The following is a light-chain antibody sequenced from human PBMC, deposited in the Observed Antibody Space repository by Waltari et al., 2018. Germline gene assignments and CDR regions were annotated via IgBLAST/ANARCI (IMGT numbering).Light chain of an antibody. CDR2: WAS. Sequence: DIVMTQSPDSLAVSLGERATINCKSSQSVLYTSNNKNYLTWYQQKPGQPPKLLIYWASTRESGVPDRFSGSGSGRDFTLTISSMRAEDVAVYYCQQYYSMPLTFGGGTKVEIK. J-gene: IGKJ4*01. CDR1: QSVLYTSNNKNY. V-gene: IGKV4-1*01. CDR3: QQYYSMPLT.